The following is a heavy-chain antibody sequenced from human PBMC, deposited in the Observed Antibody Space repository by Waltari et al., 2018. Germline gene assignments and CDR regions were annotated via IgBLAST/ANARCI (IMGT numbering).Heavy chain of an antibody. J-gene: IGHJ4*02. CDR3: ARGRWVAYNLIYFDY. CDR1: GGSISTYY. V-gene: IGHV4-4*09. CDR2: IYTSGST. Sequence: QVQLQESGPGLVKPSETLSLTCTVSGGSISTYYLSWIRQPPGKGLEWIGYIYTSGSTTYNPSLKSRVTISVDTSKNQFSLKLTSVAAADTAVYYCARGRWVAYNLIYFDYWGQGALVTVSS. D-gene: IGHD1-1*01.